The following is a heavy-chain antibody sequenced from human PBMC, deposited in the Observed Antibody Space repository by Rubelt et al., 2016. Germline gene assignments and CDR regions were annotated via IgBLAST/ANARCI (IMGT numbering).Heavy chain of an antibody. CDR3: ARGRGSSGAY. Sequence: QVQLQQWGAGLLKPSKTLSLTCAVYGGSFSGYYWSWIRQPPGKGLEWIGEINHSGSTNYNPSLKSRVTISLDTSKNQFSLKLSSVTAADTAVYYCARGRGSSGAYWGQGTLVTVSS. CDR1: GGSFSGYY. CDR2: INHSGST. J-gene: IGHJ4*02. D-gene: IGHD6-6*01. V-gene: IGHV4-34*01.